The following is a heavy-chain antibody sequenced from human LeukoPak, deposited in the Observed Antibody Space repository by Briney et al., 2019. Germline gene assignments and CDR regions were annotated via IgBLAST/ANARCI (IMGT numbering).Heavy chain of an antibody. J-gene: IGHJ3*02. CDR2: IQYDGSNK. D-gene: IGHD2-21*02. Sequence: GGSLRLSCAASGFTFSSYGMHWVRQAPGKGLEWVAFIQYDGSNKYYADSVKGRFTISRDNSKNTLYLQMNSLRAEDTAVYYCAKFLHIVVVTAGPDAFDIWGQGTMVTVSS. CDR1: GFTFSSYG. CDR3: AKFLHIVVVTAGPDAFDI. V-gene: IGHV3-30*02.